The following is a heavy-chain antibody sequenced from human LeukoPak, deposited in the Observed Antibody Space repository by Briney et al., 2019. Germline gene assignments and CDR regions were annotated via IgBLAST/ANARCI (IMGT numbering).Heavy chain of an antibody. Sequence: PSESLSLTCALYGGSLSGYYWSCFRQPPGKGLEWNGEINHSGSTNYNPSLKSRVTISVDTSKNQFSLKLSSVTAADTAVYYCASGYYNGYYYYYMDVWGKGTTVTVSS. V-gene: IGHV4-34*01. J-gene: IGHJ6*03. CDR2: INHSGST. CDR3: ASGYYNGYYYYYMDV. D-gene: IGHD3-10*01. CDR1: GGSLSGYY.